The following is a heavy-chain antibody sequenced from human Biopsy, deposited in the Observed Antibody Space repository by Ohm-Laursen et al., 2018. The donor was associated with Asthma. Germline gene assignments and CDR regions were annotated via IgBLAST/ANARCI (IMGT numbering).Heavy chain of an antibody. J-gene: IGHJ3*01. CDR1: GYNFISFA. V-gene: IGHV1-3*04. CDR3: ARTYYDFLSGQVKDVFGV. D-gene: IGHD3-9*01. Sequence: GPSVYASRKASGYNFISFAIHWVRQAPGHRLGWMGWVNTGNGDTKYSQKFQGRVTITRDTSASTAYMELRNLRSESTATYYCARTYYDFLSGQVKDVFGVWGQGTMVSVSS. CDR2: VNTGNGDT.